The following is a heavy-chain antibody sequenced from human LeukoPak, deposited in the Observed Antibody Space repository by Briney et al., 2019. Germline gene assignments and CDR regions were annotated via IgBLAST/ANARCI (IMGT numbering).Heavy chain of an antibody. D-gene: IGHD3-10*01. J-gene: IGHJ4*02. Sequence: GASVEVSCKPSEYTFTSYDINWARQATGQGLEWMGWMNPNSGNTGYAQKFQGRVTMTRNTSISTAYMELSSLRSEDTAVYYCARSGRLLLWFGELLSGAPYFDYWGQGTLVTVSS. V-gene: IGHV1-8*01. CDR1: EYTFTSYD. CDR2: MNPNSGNT. CDR3: ARSGRLLLWFGELLSGAPYFDY.